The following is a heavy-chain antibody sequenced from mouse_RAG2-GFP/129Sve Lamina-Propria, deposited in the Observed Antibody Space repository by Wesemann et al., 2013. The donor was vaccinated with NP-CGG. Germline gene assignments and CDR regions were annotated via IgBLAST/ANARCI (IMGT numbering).Heavy chain of an antibody. D-gene: IGHD1-1*01. J-gene: IGHJ4*01. Sequence: EYGGGLVKPGGSLKLSCAASGFTFSDYGMHWVRQAPEKGLEWVAYISSGSSTIYYADTVKGRFTISRDNAKNTLFLQMTSLRSEDTAMYYCANYYGSSPYAMDYWGQGTSVTVSS. CDR3: ANYYGSSPYAMDY. CDR2: ISSGSSTI. CDR1: GFTFSDYG. V-gene: IGHV5-17*01.